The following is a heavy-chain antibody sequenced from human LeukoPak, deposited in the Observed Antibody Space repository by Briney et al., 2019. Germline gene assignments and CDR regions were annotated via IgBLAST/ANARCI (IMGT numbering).Heavy chain of an antibody. CDR3: ARDNSVGDIAWWFDP. CDR2: INPNRGGT. CDR1: GYTFTGYY. V-gene: IGHV1-2*02. Sequence: ASVKVSCKAPGYTFTGYYMHWVRQAPGQGLEWMGWINPNRGGTNYAQKFQGRVTMTRDMSTTTDYMELSSLRSEDTAVYYCARDNSVGDIAWWFDPWGQGTLVTVSS. J-gene: IGHJ5*02. D-gene: IGHD3-16*02.